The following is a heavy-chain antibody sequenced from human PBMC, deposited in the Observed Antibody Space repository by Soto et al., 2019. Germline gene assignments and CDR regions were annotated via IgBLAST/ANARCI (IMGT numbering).Heavy chain of an antibody. CDR1: GFTIGAYG. Sequence: EVQVVESGGGLVQPGDSLRLSCAASGFTIGAYGFHWVRQAPGKALEYISAISSYGGNIYYVNSVKGRFTISRDNSKNTLYLQMGCLTDDCIGMCYWGGEVGSGNDYKGVYHYYIDVRGKGTTISVSS. D-gene: IGHD1-1*01. J-gene: IGHJ6*03. CDR3: GGEVGSGNDYKGVYHYYIDV. V-gene: IGHV3-64*01. CDR2: ISSYGGNI.